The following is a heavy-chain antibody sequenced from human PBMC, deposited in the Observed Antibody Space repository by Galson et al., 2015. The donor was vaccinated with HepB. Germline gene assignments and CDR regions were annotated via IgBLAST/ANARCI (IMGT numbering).Heavy chain of an antibody. Sequence: CAISGDSVSSNSAAWNWIRQSPSRGFEWLGRTYYRSKWYNDYAVSVKSRITINPDTSKDQFSLQLNSVTPEDTAVYYCASSGSSSKFYDFWGQGTLVTVSS. V-gene: IGHV6-1*01. CDR3: ASSGSSSKFYDF. CDR1: GDSVSSNSAA. D-gene: IGHD6-13*01. CDR2: TYYRSKWYN. J-gene: IGHJ4*02.